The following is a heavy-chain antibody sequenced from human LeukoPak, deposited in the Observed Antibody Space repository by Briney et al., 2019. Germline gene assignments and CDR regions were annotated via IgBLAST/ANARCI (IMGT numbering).Heavy chain of an antibody. V-gene: IGHV3-21*01. D-gene: IGHD4-17*01. CDR2: ISSSSSYI. Sequence: GGSLRLSCAASGFTFSSYSMNWVRQAPGKGLEWVSSISSSSSYIYYADSVEGRFTISRDNAKNSLYLQMNSLRAEDTAVYYCARGDHYGSSFDYWGQGTLVTVSS. J-gene: IGHJ4*02. CDR1: GFTFSSYS. CDR3: ARGDHYGSSFDY.